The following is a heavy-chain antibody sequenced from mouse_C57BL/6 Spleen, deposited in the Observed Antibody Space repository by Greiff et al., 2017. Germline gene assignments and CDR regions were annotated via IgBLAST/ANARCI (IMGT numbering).Heavy chain of an antibody. CDR1: GYTFTSYW. CDR3: TRLKPSVAGTGAIDY. Sequence: QVQLQQPGAELVKPGASVKLSCKASGYTFTSYWMHWVKQRPGQGLEWIGMIHPNSGSTNYNEKFKSKATLTVDKSSSTAYMQLSSLTSVHSAVYYCTRLKPSVAGTGAIDYRGQGTTVTVSS. J-gene: IGHJ4*01. CDR2: IHPNSGST. D-gene: IGHD4-1*01. V-gene: IGHV1-64*01.